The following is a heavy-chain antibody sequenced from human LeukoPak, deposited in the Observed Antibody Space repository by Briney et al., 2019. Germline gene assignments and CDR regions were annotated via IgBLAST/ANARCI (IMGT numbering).Heavy chain of an antibody. Sequence: ASVKVSCKASGYTFTSYGISWVRQAPGQGLEWMGWISAYNGNTNYAQKLQGRVTMTTDTSTSTAYMELRGLRSDDTAVYYCARDRVLLWFGEFSHYYFDYWGQGTLVTVSS. CDR2: ISAYNGNT. CDR1: GYTFTSYG. D-gene: IGHD3-10*01. V-gene: IGHV1-18*01. J-gene: IGHJ4*02. CDR3: ARDRVLLWFGEFSHYYFDY.